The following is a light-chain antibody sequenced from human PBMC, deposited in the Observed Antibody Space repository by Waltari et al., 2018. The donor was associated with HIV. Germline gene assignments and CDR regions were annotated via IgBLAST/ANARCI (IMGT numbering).Light chain of an antibody. CDR2: EDS. CDR3: QVWDSSNDQYV. CDR1: NIGSKK. J-gene: IGLJ1*01. Sequence: SDALTQPPSVSVAPGQTATVTCEGNNIGSKKVHWYQLRPGQAPILVVYEDSDRPSGILERFSGSKSGSTATLTISRVEDGDEADYFCQVWDSSNDQYVFGTGTQVTVL. V-gene: IGLV3-21*02.